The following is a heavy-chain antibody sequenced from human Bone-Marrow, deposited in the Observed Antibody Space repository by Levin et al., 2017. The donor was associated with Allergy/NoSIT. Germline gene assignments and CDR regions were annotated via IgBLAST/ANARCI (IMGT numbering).Heavy chain of an antibody. CDR2: IATLGDS. Sequence: GESLKISCAASGFSLSNYDMHWVRKVPGKGLEWVAAIATLGDSYFPGSVKGRFTLSRENAKKSMYLQMNSLTAGDTAVYYCARGGTVRGLYSALDLWGQGTVVTVSS. D-gene: IGHD3-10*01. V-gene: IGHV3-13*04. CDR3: ARGGTVRGLYSALDL. J-gene: IGHJ3*01. CDR1: GFSLSNYD.